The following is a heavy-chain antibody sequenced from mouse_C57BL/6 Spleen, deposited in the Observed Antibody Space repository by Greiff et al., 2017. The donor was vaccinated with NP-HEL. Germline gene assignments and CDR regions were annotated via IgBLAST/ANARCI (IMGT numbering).Heavy chain of an antibody. CDR2: IYPRSGNT. V-gene: IGHV1-81*01. Sequence: QVQLQQSGAELARPGASVKLSCKASGYTFTSYGISWVKQRTGQGLEWIGEIYPRSGNTYYNEKFKGKATLTADKSSSTAYMELRSLTSEDSAVYFCARSEDAYYAMDYWGQGTSVTVSS. CDR3: ARSEDAYYAMDY. J-gene: IGHJ4*01. CDR1: GYTFTSYG.